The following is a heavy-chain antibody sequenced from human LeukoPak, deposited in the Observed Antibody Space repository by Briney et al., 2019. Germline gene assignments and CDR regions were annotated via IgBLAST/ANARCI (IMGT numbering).Heavy chain of an antibody. CDR2: IIPIFGIA. CDR1: GGTFSSYA. CDR3: ARFKQWLAQAPYGMDV. D-gene: IGHD6-19*01. J-gene: IGHJ6*02. V-gene: IGHV1-69*04. Sequence: GSSVKVSCKASGGTFSSYAISWVRQAPGQGLEWMGRIIPIFGIANYAQKFQGRVTITADKSTSTAYMELSSLRSEDTAVYYCARFKQWLAQAPYGMDVWGQGTTVTVSS.